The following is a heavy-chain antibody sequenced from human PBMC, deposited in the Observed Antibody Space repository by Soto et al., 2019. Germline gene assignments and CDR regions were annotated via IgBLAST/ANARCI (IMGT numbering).Heavy chain of an antibody. CDR1: GYTFTHYA. CDR3: ARGLAADGA. D-gene: IGHD6-13*01. V-gene: IGHV1-3*01. J-gene: IGHJ5*02. Sequence: QVQLVQSGAEVKKPGASVKVSCTASGYTFTHYAIHWVRHAPGQRLEWMGFINAGSGNTKYSQTFQGRLTFTKDTSASTAYMDVSSLRSEDTAIYYCARGLAADGAWGQGTLVTVSS. CDR2: INAGSGNT.